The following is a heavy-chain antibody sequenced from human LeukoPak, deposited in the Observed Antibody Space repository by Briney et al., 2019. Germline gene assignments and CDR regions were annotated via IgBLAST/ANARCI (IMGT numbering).Heavy chain of an antibody. J-gene: IGHJ5*01. CDR1: GFTFSSYA. Sequence: PGGSLRLSCAASGFTFSSYAMHWVRQAPGKGLEWVANINQDGSEKYYVDSVKGRFTISRDNAKNSLYLQMNSLRAEDTAVYYCASWGATIDSWGQGILVTVSS. D-gene: IGHD1-26*01. CDR2: INQDGSEK. V-gene: IGHV3-7*01. CDR3: ASWGATIDS.